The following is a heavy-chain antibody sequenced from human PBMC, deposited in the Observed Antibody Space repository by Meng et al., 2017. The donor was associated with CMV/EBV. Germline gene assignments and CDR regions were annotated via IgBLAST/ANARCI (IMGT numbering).Heavy chain of an antibody. V-gene: IGHV3-23*03. CDR1: GFTFSSYA. D-gene: IGHD2-2*01. J-gene: IGHJ6*02. Sequence: GGSLRLSCAASGFTFSSYAMSWVRQAPGKGLEWVSVIYSGGSSTYYADSVKGRFTISRDNSKNTLYLQMNSLRAEDTAVYYCARDKVVVVPAPLFGMDVWGQGTTVTVSS. CDR3: ARDKVVVVPAPLFGMDV. CDR2: IYSGGSST.